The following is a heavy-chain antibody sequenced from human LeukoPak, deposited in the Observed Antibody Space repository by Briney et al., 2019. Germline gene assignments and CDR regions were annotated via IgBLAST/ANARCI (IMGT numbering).Heavy chain of an antibody. V-gene: IGHV3-20*04. Sequence: TGGSLRLSCVASGFTFDDYGMSWVRQAPGKGLEWVSGINWNGASIGYADPVKGRFTISRDNAKNSLYLQMNSLRAEDTTLYYCVRGAPTYCSGGSCYSGDAFDIWGQGTMVTVSS. CDR3: VRGAPTYCSGGSCYSGDAFDI. CDR1: GFTFDDYG. D-gene: IGHD2-15*01. CDR2: INWNGASI. J-gene: IGHJ3*02.